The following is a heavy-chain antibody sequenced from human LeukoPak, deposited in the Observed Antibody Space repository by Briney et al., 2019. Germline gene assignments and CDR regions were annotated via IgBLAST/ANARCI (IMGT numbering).Heavy chain of an antibody. V-gene: IGHV3-7*04. CDR1: GFTFSSYY. CDR3: AREWEVPRYFDY. Sequence: GGSLSLSCAASGFTFSSYYMSWVRQAPGKGLEWVASIKEEDGSNRYYVDSVKGRFTISRDNAKKSLFLQMNSLRAEDTASYFCAREWEVPRYFDYWGRGSLVIVSS. CDR2: IKEEDGSNR. J-gene: IGHJ4*02. D-gene: IGHD1-26*01.